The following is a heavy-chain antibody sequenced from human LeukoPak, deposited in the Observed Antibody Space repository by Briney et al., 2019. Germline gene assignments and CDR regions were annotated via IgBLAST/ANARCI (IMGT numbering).Heavy chain of an antibody. CDR1: GYTFTDYY. D-gene: IGHD4-11*01. CDR3: ARGSFYSNYGYFDY. Sequence: ASVKVSCKASGYTFTDYYIHWVRQAPGQGLECMGWINPSSGGTHYAQNFQGRVTMTRDTSVSTAYMEVSRLRSDDTAVYYCARGSFYSNYGYFDYWGQGTLVTVSS. V-gene: IGHV1-2*02. CDR2: INPSSGGT. J-gene: IGHJ4*02.